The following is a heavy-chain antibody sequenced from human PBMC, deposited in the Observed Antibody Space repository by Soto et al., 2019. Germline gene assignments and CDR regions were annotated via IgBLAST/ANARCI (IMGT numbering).Heavy chain of an antibody. CDR3: AKDLKIGACSINTCYQDRGTFDF. Sequence: PGGSLRRSCVDSGFTFSTYAMSWVRQAPGKGLEWVSGITGSGAGTYYGDSVKGRFTISRDNSKNTLYLQMNSLWVEDTAVYYCAKDLKIGACSINTCYQDRGTFDFWGQGTLVTVSS. CDR2: ITGSGAGT. J-gene: IGHJ3*01. CDR1: GFTFSTYA. D-gene: IGHD2-2*01. V-gene: IGHV3-23*01.